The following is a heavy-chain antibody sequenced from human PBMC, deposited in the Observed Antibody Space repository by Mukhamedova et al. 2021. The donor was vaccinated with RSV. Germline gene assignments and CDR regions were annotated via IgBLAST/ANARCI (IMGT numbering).Heavy chain of an antibody. J-gene: IGHJ3*02. CDR3: VRALWPQDAFDI. Sequence: GSTNYNPSLKSRVTISVDTSKNQFSLKLSSVTAADTAVYYCVRALWPQDAFDIWGQGT. CDR2: GST. D-gene: IGHD2-21*01. V-gene: IGHV4-59*01.